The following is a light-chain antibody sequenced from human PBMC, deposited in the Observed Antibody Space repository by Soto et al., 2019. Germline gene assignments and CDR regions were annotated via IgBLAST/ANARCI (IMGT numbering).Light chain of an antibody. CDR2: KAS. CDR1: QGIRND. CDR3: QQYNSYRA. Sequence: DIHMTQAASPLSASVGYRFTITCRASQGIRNDLGWHQQKPGKAPKLLIYKASNLESGVPSRFSGSGSGTEFTLTISSLQPDDFATYYCQQYNSYRAFGQGTKVDIK. V-gene: IGKV1-5*03. J-gene: IGKJ1*01.